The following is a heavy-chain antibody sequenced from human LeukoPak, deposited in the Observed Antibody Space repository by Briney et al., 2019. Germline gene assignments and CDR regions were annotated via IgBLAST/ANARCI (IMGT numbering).Heavy chain of an antibody. Sequence: GASVKVSCKVSGYTLTELSMHWVRQAPGKGLEWMGGFDPEDGETIYAQKLQGRVTMTTDTSTSTAYMELRSLRSDDTAVYYCARDRDYGDSKGYYFDYWGQGTLVTVSS. CDR1: GYTLTELS. J-gene: IGHJ4*02. CDR2: FDPEDGET. CDR3: ARDRDYGDSKGYYFDY. V-gene: IGHV1-24*01. D-gene: IGHD4-17*01.